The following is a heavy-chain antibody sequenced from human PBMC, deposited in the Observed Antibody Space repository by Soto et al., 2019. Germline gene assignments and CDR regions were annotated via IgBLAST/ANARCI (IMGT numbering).Heavy chain of an antibody. D-gene: IGHD3-22*01. CDR3: ARESGVYYDSSGAPLDY. Sequence: QVQLVESGGGVVQPGRSLRLSCAASGFTFSSYGMHWVRQAPGKGLEWVAVIWYDGSNKYYADSVKGRFTISRDNAKNTLYLQMNRLRAEDTVVYNCARESGVYYDSSGAPLDYWGQGTLVTVSS. CDR2: IWYDGSNK. V-gene: IGHV3-33*08. J-gene: IGHJ4*02. CDR1: GFTFSSYG.